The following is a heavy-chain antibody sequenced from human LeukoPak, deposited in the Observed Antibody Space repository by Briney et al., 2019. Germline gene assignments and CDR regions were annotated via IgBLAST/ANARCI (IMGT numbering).Heavy chain of an antibody. J-gene: IGHJ5*02. V-gene: IGHV1-2*02. CDR3: AREWGAYGSGSYYNVFPNNWFDP. Sequence: ASVKVSFKASGYTFTGYYMHWVRQAPGQGLEWMGWINPNSGGTNYAQKFQGRVTMTRDTSINTAYMELSRLRSDDTAVYYCAREWGAYGSGSYYNVFPNNWFDPWGQGTLVTVSS. CDR2: INPNSGGT. D-gene: IGHD3-10*01. CDR1: GYTFTGYY.